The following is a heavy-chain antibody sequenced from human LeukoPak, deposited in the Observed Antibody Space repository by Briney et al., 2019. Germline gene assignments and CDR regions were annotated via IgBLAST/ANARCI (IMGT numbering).Heavy chain of an antibody. D-gene: IGHD4-17*01. Sequence: GSSAKVSCKASGGTFSSYAISWVRQAPGQGLEWMGRIIPILGIANYAQKFQGRVTITADKFTSTAYMELSNLRSEDTAVYYCASVMTTVTTLDYWGQGTLVTVSS. J-gene: IGHJ4*02. CDR3: ASVMTTVTTLDY. CDR2: IIPILGIA. CDR1: GGTFSSYA. V-gene: IGHV1-69*04.